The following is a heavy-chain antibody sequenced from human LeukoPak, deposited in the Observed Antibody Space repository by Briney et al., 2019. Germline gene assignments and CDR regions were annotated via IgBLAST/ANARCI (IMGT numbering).Heavy chain of an antibody. CDR2: IDTNTGNP. D-gene: IGHD2-15*01. J-gene: IGHJ1*01. CDR1: GYTFTSYA. V-gene: IGHV7-4-1*02. Sequence: ASVKVSCKASGYTFTSYAMNWVRQAPGQGLEWMGWIDTNTGNPTYAQGFTGRFVFSLDTSVSTAYLQISSLKAEDTAVYYCARDSSRIRVGSPKVFQHWGQGTLVTVSS. CDR3: ARDSSRIRVGSPKVFQH.